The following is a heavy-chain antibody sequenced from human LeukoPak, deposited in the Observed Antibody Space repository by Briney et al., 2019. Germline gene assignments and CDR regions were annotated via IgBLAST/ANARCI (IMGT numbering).Heavy chain of an antibody. V-gene: IGHV4-59*11. CDR2: IYYSGST. Sequence: SETLSLTCTVSGGSISSHYWSWIRQPPGKGLEWIGYIYYSGSTNYNPSLKSRVTISVDTSKNQFSLKLSSVIAADTAVYYCAREWITDAFDIWGQGTMVTVSS. CDR3: AREWITDAFDI. D-gene: IGHD5-12*01. CDR1: GGSISSHY. J-gene: IGHJ3*02.